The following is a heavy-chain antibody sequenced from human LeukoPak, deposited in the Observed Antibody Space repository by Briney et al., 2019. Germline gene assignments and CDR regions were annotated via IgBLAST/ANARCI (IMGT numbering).Heavy chain of an antibody. D-gene: IGHD2/OR15-2a*01. CDR2: ISYDGSNK. V-gene: IGHV3-30-3*01. CDR3: ARAYFTFDY. CDR1: GFXFSSYA. Sequence: GGSLRLSCAASGFXFSSYAIHWVRQAPGKGLEWVAVISYDGSNKYYADPVKGRFTISRDNSKNTLYLQMNSLRAEDTAVYYCARAYFTFDYWGQGTLVTVSS. J-gene: IGHJ4*02.